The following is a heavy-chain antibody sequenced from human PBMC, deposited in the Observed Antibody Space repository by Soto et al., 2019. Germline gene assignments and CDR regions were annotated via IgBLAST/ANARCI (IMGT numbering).Heavy chain of an antibody. V-gene: IGHV4-34*01. D-gene: IGHD6-13*01. CDR3: ARCGNSTSWYSFDY. Sequence: SETLSLTCAVYGGSFSDYYWSWIRQPPGKGLEWIGEINHSGSTNYNPSLKSRVTISVDTSKKQFSLNLSSVTAADTALYYCARCGNSTSWYSFDYWGQGTLVTVSS. J-gene: IGHJ4*02. CDR1: GGSFSDYY. CDR2: INHSGST.